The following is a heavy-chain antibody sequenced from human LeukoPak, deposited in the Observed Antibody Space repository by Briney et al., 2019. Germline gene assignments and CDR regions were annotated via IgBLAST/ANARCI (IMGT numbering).Heavy chain of an antibody. CDR3: ARGLRDIVLMVYAGSGGFDY. CDR2: IIPIFGTA. V-gene: IGHV1-69*06. J-gene: IGHJ4*02. Sequence: ASVKVSCKASGGTFSSYAISWVRQAPGQGLEWMGGIIPIFGTANYAQKFQGRVTITADKSTSTAYMELSSLRSEDTAVYYCARGLRDIVLMVYAGSGGFDYWGQGTLVTVSS. CDR1: GGTFSSYA. D-gene: IGHD2-8*01.